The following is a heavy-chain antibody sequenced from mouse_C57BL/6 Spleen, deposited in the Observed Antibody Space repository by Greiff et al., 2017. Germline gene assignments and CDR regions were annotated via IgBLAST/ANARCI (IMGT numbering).Heavy chain of an antibody. CDR1: GYTFTSYW. CDR3: ARGGITTVVAPFDY. V-gene: IGHV1-64*01. CDR2: IHPNSGST. D-gene: IGHD1-1*01. Sequence: QVQLQQPGAELVKPGASVKLSCKASGYTFTSYWMHRVKQRPGQGLEWIGMIHPNSGSTNYNEKFKSKATLTVDKSSSTAYMQLSSLTSEDSAVYYCARGGITTVVAPFDYWGQGTTLTVSS. J-gene: IGHJ2*01.